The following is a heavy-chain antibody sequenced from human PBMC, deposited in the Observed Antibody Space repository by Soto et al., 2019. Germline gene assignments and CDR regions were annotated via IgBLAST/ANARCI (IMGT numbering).Heavy chain of an antibody. Sequence: ASVKVSCKASGYTFTSYAMHWVRQAPGQRLEWMGWINAGIGDTEYSEKFQGRVTITRDTSASTAYMELSSLRSEDTAVYYCARGPSLFIDYWGQGTLVTVSS. V-gene: IGHV1-3*01. CDR1: GYTFTSYA. J-gene: IGHJ4*02. CDR3: ARGPSLFIDY. D-gene: IGHD3-10*01. CDR2: INAGIGDT.